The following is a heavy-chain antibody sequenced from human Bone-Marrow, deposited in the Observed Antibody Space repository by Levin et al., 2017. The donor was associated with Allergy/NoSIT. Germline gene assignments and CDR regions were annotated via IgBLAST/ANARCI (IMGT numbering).Heavy chain of an antibody. Sequence: GGSLRLSCAASGFSFSTYTMHWVRQAPGKGLEWVSSIRSAGTYIHYADSVKGRFTISRDNANNSVSLEMTSLSAEDTALYYCARGGGSHKGGLDVWGQGTTVTVSS. CDR3: ARGGGSHKGGLDV. J-gene: IGHJ6*02. CDR1: GFSFSTYT. V-gene: IGHV3-21*01. D-gene: IGHD1-26*01. CDR2: IRSAGTYI.